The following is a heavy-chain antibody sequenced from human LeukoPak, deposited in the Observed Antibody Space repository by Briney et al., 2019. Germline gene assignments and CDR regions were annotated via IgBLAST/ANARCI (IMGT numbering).Heavy chain of an antibody. Sequence: SAALSLTGTVFGRSILNYCWGSTRPPASKGLDWVGYIYFSGSTNPHPSLKTRLTLSLDTPKNQFSLEVRPVAPAHTAVFCCARAGQFISARPITFDYWGQGSLVTVSS. V-gene: IGHV4-59*01. D-gene: IGHD6-6*01. CDR1: GRSILNYC. J-gene: IGHJ4*02. CDR3: ARAGQFISARPITFDY. CDR2: IYFSGST.